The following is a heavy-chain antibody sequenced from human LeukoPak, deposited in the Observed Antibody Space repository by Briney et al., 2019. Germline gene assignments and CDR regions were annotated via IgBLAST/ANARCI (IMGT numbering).Heavy chain of an antibody. J-gene: IGHJ4*02. Sequence: SETLSLTCAVYGGSFRGYYWSWLPQPPGKGLEWLGEINHSGSTNYNPSLKSRVTISVDTSNNQFSLKLSAVTAADTAVYYCARGPYDSSGYYEIEGTNFDYWGQGTLVTVSS. D-gene: IGHD3-22*01. CDR2: INHSGST. CDR1: GGSFRGYY. CDR3: ARGPYDSSGYYEIEGTNFDY. V-gene: IGHV4-34*01.